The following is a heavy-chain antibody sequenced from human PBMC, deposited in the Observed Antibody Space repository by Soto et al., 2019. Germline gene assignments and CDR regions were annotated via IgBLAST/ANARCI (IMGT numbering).Heavy chain of an antibody. CDR1: GGSISSSSYY. J-gene: IGHJ4*02. V-gene: IGHV4-39*01. CDR2: IYYSGST. Sequence: SETLSLTCTVSGGSISSSSYYWGWIRQPPGKGLEWIGSIYYSGSTYYNPSLKSRVTISVDTSKNQFSLKLSSVTAADTVVYYCAGHSDYYDSSAIDYWGQGTLVTVSS. CDR3: AGHSDYYDSSAIDY. D-gene: IGHD3-22*01.